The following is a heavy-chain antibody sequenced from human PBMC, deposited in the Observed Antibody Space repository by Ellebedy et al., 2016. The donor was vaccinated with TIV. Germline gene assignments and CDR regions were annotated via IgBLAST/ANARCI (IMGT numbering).Heavy chain of an antibody. D-gene: IGHD5-18*01. CDR1: GYSISSSNW. CDR3: AGGQWIQAWLFDY. J-gene: IGHJ4*02. Sequence: MPSETLSLTCAVSGYSISSSNWWGWLRQPPGNGLEWIGSIYYHGSTNYNPSLTIRVTISVDASKNQFSLRLTSVTAADTAVYYCAGGQWIQAWLFDYWGQGSLVTVSP. V-gene: IGHV4-28*01. CDR2: IYYHGST.